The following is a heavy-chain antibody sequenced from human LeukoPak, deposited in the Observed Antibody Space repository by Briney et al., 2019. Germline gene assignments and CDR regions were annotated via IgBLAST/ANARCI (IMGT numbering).Heavy chain of an antibody. J-gene: IGHJ5*02. CDR3: ARHFGTFDP. D-gene: IGHD3-3*02. Sequence: PSEILSLTCAVYGGSFSGYYWSWIRQPPGKGLEWIGEINHTGSTNYNPSLKSRVTISVDTSKNQFSLKLSSVTAADTAVYYCARHFGTFDPWGQGTLVTVSS. CDR2: INHTGST. CDR1: GGSFSGYY. V-gene: IGHV4-34*01.